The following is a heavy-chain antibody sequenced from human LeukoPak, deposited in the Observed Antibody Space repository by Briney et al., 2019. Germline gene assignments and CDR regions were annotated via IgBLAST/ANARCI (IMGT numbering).Heavy chain of an antibody. D-gene: IGHD6-13*01. CDR2: ISSRGSII. V-gene: IGHV3-11*04. J-gene: IGHJ4*02. CDR1: GFIVSSNY. CDR3: AREYSSSWSDAYYFDY. Sequence: PGGSLRLSCAASGFIVSSNYMSWIRQAPGKGLEWISYISSRGSIIHYADSVKGRFTISRDNAKNSLYLQMNSLRAEDTAVYYCAREYSSSWSDAYYFDYWGQGTLVTVSS.